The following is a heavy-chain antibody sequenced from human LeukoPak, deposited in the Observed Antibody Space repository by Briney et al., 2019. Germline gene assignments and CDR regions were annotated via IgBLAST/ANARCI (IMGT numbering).Heavy chain of an antibody. D-gene: IGHD6-19*01. CDR3: ARGHGYSSGWSTFDY. CDR2: IIPIFGTA. J-gene: IGHJ4*02. CDR1: GGTFSSYA. Sequence: ASVKVSCKASGGTFSSYAISWVRQAPGQGLEWMGRIIPIFGTANYAQKFQGRVTITTDESTSTAYMELSSLRSEDTAVYYCARGHGYSSGWSTFDYWGQGTLVTVSS. V-gene: IGHV1-69*05.